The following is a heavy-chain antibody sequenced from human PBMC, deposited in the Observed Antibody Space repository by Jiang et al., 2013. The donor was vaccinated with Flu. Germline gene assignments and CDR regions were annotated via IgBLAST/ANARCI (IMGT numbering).Heavy chain of an antibody. Sequence: PGLVKPSETLSLTCTVSGDSISSGSYYWAWIRQPPGKELEWFGSIYYSGSTYSNPSLKSRVTISVDTSKNQFSLKLRSVTAADTAVYYCARHRTLAGVVIAYNWFDPWGQGTLVTVSS. D-gene: IGHD2-15*01. CDR1: GDSISSGSYY. J-gene: IGHJ5*02. CDR3: ARHRTLAGVVIAYNWFDP. CDR2: IYYSGST. V-gene: IGHV4-39*01.